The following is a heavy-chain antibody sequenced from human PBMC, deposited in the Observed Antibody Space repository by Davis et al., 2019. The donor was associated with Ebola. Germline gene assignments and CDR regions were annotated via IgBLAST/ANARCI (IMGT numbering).Heavy chain of an antibody. CDR2: ISSSSSYI. D-gene: IGHD3-10*01. CDR1: GFTFSSYS. V-gene: IGHV3-21*01. J-gene: IGHJ6*02. Sequence: GGSLRLSCAASGFTFSSYSMNWVRQAPGKGLEWVSSISSSSSYIYYADSVKGRFTISRDNAKNSLYLQMNSLRDEDTAVYYCARVGRGYHYYGMDVWGQGTTVTVSS. CDR3: ARVGRGYHYYGMDV.